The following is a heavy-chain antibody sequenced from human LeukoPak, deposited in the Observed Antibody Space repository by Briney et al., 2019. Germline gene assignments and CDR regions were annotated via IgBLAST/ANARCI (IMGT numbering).Heavy chain of an antibody. D-gene: IGHD2-15*01. CDR1: GFTFSSYG. CDR2: ISYDGNTK. J-gene: IGHJ4*02. V-gene: IGHV3-30*18. CDR3: AKEYCGGGRCYDDFFDY. Sequence: GGSLRLSCAASGFTFSSYGMHWVRQAPGKGLEWVAVISYDGNTKYYADSVKGRFTISGDNSKNTLYLQMNSLRAEDTAVYYCAKEYCGGGRCYDDFFDYWGQGTLVTVSS.